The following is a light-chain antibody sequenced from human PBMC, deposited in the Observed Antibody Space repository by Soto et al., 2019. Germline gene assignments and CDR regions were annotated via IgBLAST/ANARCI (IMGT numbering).Light chain of an antibody. CDR3: QQYGNSLS. CDR1: QRVSSSY. CDR2: DAS. Sequence: EVVLTQSPATLSLSPGERATLSCGASQRVSSSYLAWYQQKPGLAPRLLIYDASSRATGIPDRFSGSGSGTDFTLTISRLEPEDFAVYYCQQYGNSLSFGQGTKVEIK. J-gene: IGKJ1*01. V-gene: IGKV3D-20*01.